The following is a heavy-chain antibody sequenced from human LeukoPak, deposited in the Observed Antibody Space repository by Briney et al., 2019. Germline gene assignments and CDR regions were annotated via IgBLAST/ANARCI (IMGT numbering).Heavy chain of an antibody. CDR2: TSYSGST. J-gene: IGHJ4*02. CDR3: ARRRIAVAGTDFDY. D-gene: IGHD6-19*01. V-gene: IGHV4-39*07. Sequence: SETLSLTCTVSGGSISSSTYYWGWIRQPPGKGLEWIGSTSYSGSTYYNSYLKSRVTISVDTSKNQLSLKLSSVTAADTAVYYCARRRIAVAGTDFDYWGQGTLVTVSS. CDR1: GGSISSSTYY.